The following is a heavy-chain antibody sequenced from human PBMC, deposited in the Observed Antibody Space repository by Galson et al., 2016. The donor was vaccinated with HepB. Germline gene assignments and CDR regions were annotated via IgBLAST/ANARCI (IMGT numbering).Heavy chain of an antibody. D-gene: IGHD4-17*01. Sequence: SLRLSCAASGFTFSDYYMSWIRQAPGKGLEWVAYISSTGTTTYYADSVKGRFTISRDNAKKSLYLQMSSLRAEDTAVYYCAREELEYGDYVGIGGPFDYWGQGTMVTASS. J-gene: IGHJ4*01. CDR2: ISSTGTTT. CDR3: AREELEYGDYVGIGGPFDY. CDR1: GFTFSDYY. V-gene: IGHV3-11*01.